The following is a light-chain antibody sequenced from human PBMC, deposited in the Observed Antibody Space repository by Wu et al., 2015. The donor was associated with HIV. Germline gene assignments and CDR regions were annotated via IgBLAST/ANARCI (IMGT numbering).Light chain of an antibody. CDR3: QHYVSSPYS. Sequence: SCRASQSFNSNYLAWXQQKPGQAPRLLIYDASSRATGIPDRFSGSGSGTDFTLTINRLEPEDFAVYFCQHYVSSPYSFGQGTKIEIK. J-gene: IGKJ2*03. V-gene: IGKV3-20*01. CDR2: DAS. CDR1: QSFNSNY.